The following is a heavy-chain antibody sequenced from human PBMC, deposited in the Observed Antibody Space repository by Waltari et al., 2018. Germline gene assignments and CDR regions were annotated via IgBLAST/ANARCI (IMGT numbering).Heavy chain of an antibody. D-gene: IGHD5-18*01. J-gene: IGHJ6*02. CDR3: ARDRVDTAMVIGYYGMDV. Sequence: QVQLQESGPGLVKPSETLSLTCTASGGSISSHYWSWIRQPPGKGLEWIGYIYYSGSTNYNPSLKSRVTISVDTSKNQFSLKLSSVTAADTAVYYCARDRVDTAMVIGYYGMDVWGQGTTVTVSS. CDR2: IYYSGST. CDR1: GGSISSHY. V-gene: IGHV4-59*11.